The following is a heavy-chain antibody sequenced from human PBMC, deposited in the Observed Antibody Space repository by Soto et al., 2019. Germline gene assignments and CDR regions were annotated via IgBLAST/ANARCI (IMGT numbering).Heavy chain of an antibody. D-gene: IGHD2-2*01. Sequence: GASVKVSCKASGGTFSSYAISWVRQAPGQGLEWMGGIIPIFGTANYAQKFRGRVTITADESTSTAYMELSSLRSEDTAVYYCARETEMPNLGAFDIWGQGTMVTVSS. J-gene: IGHJ3*02. CDR3: ARETEMPNLGAFDI. V-gene: IGHV1-69*13. CDR1: GGTFSSYA. CDR2: IIPIFGTA.